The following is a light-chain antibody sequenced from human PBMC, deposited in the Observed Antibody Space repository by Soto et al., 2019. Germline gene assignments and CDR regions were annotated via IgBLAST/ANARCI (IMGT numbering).Light chain of an antibody. J-gene: IGKJ1*01. V-gene: IGKV1-8*01. CDR2: AAS. CDR3: QQYYSYPT. CDR1: QGISSY. Sequence: IRMTQSQSSLSASTGDRVTITCRASQGISSYLAWYQQKPGKAPKLLIYAASTLQSGVPSRFSGSGSGTDFTLTISCLRSEDFATYYCQQYYSYPTFGQGTKVDIK.